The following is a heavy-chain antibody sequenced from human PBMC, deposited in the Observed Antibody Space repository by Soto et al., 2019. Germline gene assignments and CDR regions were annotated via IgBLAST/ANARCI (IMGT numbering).Heavy chain of an antibody. CDR1: GGSINYSGYH. J-gene: IGHJ4*01. CDR2: IYYIGTT. Sequence: SETLSLTCTVSGGSINYSGYHWSWIRQHPGKGLEWIGYIYYIGTTNYNPSLKGRVTISVDTSRNQFSLKLTPVTAADTAVYFCASSPYDYVGYWGYGPL. D-gene: IGHD3-16*01. V-gene: IGHV4-31*03. CDR3: ASSPYDYVGY.